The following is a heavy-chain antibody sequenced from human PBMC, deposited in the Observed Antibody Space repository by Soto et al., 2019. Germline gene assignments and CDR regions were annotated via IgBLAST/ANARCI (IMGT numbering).Heavy chain of an antibody. Sequence: GASVKVSCKASGGTFSSYTISWVRQAPGQGLEWMGRIIPILGIANYAQKFQGRVTITADKSTSTAYMELSSLRSEDTAVYYCARVNCSGGSCYSWFSPPRPSDASDIWGQGTMVTVSS. J-gene: IGHJ3*02. D-gene: IGHD2-15*01. CDR2: IIPILGIA. CDR3: ARVNCSGGSCYSWFSPPRPSDASDI. CDR1: GGTFSSYT. V-gene: IGHV1-69*02.